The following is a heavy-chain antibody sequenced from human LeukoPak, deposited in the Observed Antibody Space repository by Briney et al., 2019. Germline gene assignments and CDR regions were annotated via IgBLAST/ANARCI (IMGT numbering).Heavy chain of an antibody. D-gene: IGHD2-21*02. CDR1: DGSLNSGAYY. Sequence: SQTLSRTPSDCDGSLNSGAYYWSWIRQHPGEGLEWIGYISYRGSTHYNPSLKSRVSISGDTSTNHFSLNLNSVTAADTAVYYCARMPRGIEVVTPYYFDSWGQGTLVTVSS. CDR2: ISYRGST. V-gene: IGHV4-31*03. J-gene: IGHJ4*02. CDR3: ARMPRGIEVVTPYYFDS.